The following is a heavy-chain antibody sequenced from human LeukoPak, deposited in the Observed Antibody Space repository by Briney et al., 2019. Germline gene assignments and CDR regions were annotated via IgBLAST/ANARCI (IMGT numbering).Heavy chain of an antibody. CDR2: IIPIFGTA. Sequence: ASVKVSCKASGGTFSSYAISWVRQAPGQGLEWMGGIIPIFGTANYAQKFQGRVTITADKSTSTAYMELSSLRSEDTAVYYCARARYYYDSSGYDAFDIWGQGTMVTVSS. CDR3: ARARYYYDSSGYDAFDI. J-gene: IGHJ3*02. D-gene: IGHD3-22*01. V-gene: IGHV1-69*06. CDR1: GGTFSSYA.